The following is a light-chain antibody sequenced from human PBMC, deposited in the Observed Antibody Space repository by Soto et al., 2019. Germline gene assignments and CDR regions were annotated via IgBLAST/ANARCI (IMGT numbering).Light chain of an antibody. CDR3: SSYAASNNFYFV. J-gene: IGLJ3*02. CDR1: SSDVGGYNY. CDR2: EGT. Sequence: QSVLTQPPSASGSPGQSVTISCTGTSSDVGGYNYVSWYQQYPGRAPKLMIYEGTKRPSGVPDRFSGSKSGNTASLTVSGLQAEDEADYYCSSYAASNNFYFVFGGGTKVTVL. V-gene: IGLV2-8*01.